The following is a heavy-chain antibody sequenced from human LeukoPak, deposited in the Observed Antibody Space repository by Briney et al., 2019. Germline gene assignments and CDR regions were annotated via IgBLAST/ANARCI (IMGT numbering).Heavy chain of an antibody. D-gene: IGHD3-10*01. V-gene: IGHV1-24*01. CDR2: FDPEDGET. Sequence: ASVKVSCKVSGYTLTELSMHWVRQAPGKGLEWMGGFDPEDGETIYAQKFQGRVTMTEDTSTDTAYMGLSSLRSEDSAVYCCARLWGGELVGEGPHFDYWGQGTLVTVSS. CDR1: GYTLTELS. CDR3: ARLWGGELVGEGPHFDY. J-gene: IGHJ4*02.